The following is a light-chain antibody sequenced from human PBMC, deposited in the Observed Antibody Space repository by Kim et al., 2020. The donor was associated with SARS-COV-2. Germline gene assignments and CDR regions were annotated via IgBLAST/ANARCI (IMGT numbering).Light chain of an antibody. J-gene: IGKJ3*01. CDR2: GAS. CDR3: QHYGSSLFT. Sequence: EIVLMQSPGTLSLSPGERATLSCRASQSVSNKNLAWYQQKVGQAPRLLIYGASNRDTGIPDRFSGSGSGTDFTLTISRLEPEDFAVYYCQHYGSSLFTFGPGTKVDIK. CDR1: QSVSNKN. V-gene: IGKV3-20*01.